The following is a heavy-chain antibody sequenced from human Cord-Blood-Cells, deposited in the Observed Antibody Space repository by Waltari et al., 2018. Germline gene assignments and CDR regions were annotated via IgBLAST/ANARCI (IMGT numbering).Heavy chain of an antibody. D-gene: IGHD2-2*01. CDR2: ISAYNGNT. CDR3: ARIHYCSSTSCLDY. J-gene: IGHJ4*02. Sequence: QVQLVQSGAEVKTPGASVKVSCTASGYTFTTYGISGARQAPGQGLEWMGWISAYNGNTHYAPKLQGRVTMTTDPSTSTAYRELRSLRSDDTVVYYCARIHYCSSTSCLDYWGQGTLVTVSS. V-gene: IGHV1-18*01. CDR1: GYTFTTYG.